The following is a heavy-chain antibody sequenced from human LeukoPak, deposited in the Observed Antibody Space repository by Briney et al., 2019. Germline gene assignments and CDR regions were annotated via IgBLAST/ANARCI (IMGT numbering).Heavy chain of an antibody. Sequence: SVKVSCRASGGTFSSYAISWVRQAPGQGLEWMGRIIPIFGTANYAQKFQGRVTITTDESTSTAYMELSSLRSEDTAVYYCAREFKVDTGYDFWAPLYDYWGQGTLVTVSS. J-gene: IGHJ4*02. CDR3: AREFKVDTGYDFWAPLYDY. D-gene: IGHD3-3*01. CDR1: GGTFSSYA. V-gene: IGHV1-69*05. CDR2: IIPIFGTA.